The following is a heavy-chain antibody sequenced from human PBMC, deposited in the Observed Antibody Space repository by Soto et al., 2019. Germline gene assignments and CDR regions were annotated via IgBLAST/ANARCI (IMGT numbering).Heavy chain of an antibody. D-gene: IGHD3-3*01. Sequence: SETLSLTCAVSGGSISSGGYSWSWIRQPPWKGLEWIGYIYHSGSTYYNPSLKSRVTISVDRSKNQFSLKLSSVTAADTAVYYCARGGFLEWLLTPTFFDPWGQGILVTVSS. J-gene: IGHJ5*02. V-gene: IGHV4-30-2*01. CDR3: ARGGFLEWLLTPTFFDP. CDR1: GGSISSGGYS. CDR2: IYHSGST.